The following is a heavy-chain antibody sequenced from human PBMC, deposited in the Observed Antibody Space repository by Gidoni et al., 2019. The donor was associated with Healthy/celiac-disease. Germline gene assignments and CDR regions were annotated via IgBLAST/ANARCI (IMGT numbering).Heavy chain of an antibody. V-gene: IGHV3-21*01. CDR3: ARTYYDILTGYSDAFDI. J-gene: IGHJ3*02. CDR1: GFTFSSYS. CDR2: ISSSSSYI. D-gene: IGHD3-9*01. Sequence: EVQLVESGGGLVTPGGSLRLSCAASGFTFSSYSMNWVRQAPGKGLEWVSSISSSSSYIYYADSVKGRFTISRDNAKNSLYLQMNSLRAEDTAVYYCARTYYDILTGYSDAFDIWGQGTMVTVSS.